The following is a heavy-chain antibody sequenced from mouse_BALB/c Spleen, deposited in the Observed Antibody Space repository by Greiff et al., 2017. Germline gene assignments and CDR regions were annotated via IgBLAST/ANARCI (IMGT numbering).Heavy chain of an antibody. J-gene: IGHJ2*01. CDR2: IRNKANGYTT. D-gene: IGHD2-10*01. Sequence: EVKVVESGGGLVQPGGSLRLSCATSGFTFTDYYMSWVRQPPGKALEWLGFIRNKANGYTTEYSASVKGRFTISRDNSQSILYLQMNTLRAEDSATYYCARGPTADYWGQGTTLTVSS. CDR3: ARGPTADY. V-gene: IGHV7-3*02. CDR1: GFTFTDYY.